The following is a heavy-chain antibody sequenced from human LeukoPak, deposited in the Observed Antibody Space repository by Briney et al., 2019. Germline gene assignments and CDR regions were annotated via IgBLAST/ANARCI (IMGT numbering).Heavy chain of an antibody. J-gene: IGHJ4*02. D-gene: IGHD6-19*01. CDR3: ARGLQWLVHDY. Sequence: GGSLRLSCAASGFTFSNHWMSWLRQAPGKGLEWVANIKVGGSEKYYVDSVKGRFTISRDNAKNSLYLQMNSLRADDTAMYYCARGLQWLVHDYWGQGTLVTVSS. CDR2: IKVGGSEK. CDR1: GFTFSNHW. V-gene: IGHV3-7*01.